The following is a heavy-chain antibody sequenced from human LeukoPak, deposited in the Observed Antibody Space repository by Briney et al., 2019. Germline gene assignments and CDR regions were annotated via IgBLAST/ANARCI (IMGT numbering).Heavy chain of an antibody. J-gene: IGHJ4*02. Sequence: GGSLRLSCVASGFTFTSYAMSWVRQAPGKGLEWVSGLTTGGGTYYADSVKGRFTISRDNSENTLYLQMNNLRAEDTAVYYCANFGCSSTTCLDYWGQGTLVTVSS. V-gene: IGHV3-23*01. CDR3: ANFGCSSTTCLDY. D-gene: IGHD2-2*01. CDR1: GFTFTSYA. CDR2: LTTGGGT.